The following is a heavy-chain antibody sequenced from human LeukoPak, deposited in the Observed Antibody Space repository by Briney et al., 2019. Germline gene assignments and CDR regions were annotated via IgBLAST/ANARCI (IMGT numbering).Heavy chain of an antibody. Sequence: ASVKVSCKASGYTFADYFIHWVRQAPGQGLEWMGRINPNSAGAEYAPKFQGWVTMTRDTSISTAYVEVSRLISDDTAVYYCARDLTSTSNWEFDYWGQGTLVIVSS. V-gene: IGHV1-2*04. J-gene: IGHJ4*02. CDR2: INPNSAGA. CDR3: ARDLTSTSNWEFDY. CDR1: GYTFADYF. D-gene: IGHD1-26*01.